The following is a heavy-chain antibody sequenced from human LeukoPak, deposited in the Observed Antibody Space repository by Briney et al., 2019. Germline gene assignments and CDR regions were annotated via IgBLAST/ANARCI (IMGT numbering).Heavy chain of an antibody. Sequence: PGGSLRLSCAASGFTFSSHEMIWVRQAPGKGLEWVSFISESGSTTRYADSVKGRFTISRDNAKSSLYLQMNSLRAEDTAVYYCARRHCTNGVCYFDYWGQGTLVTVSS. CDR2: ISESGSTT. J-gene: IGHJ4*02. CDR3: ARRHCTNGVCYFDY. V-gene: IGHV3-48*03. CDR1: GFTFSSHE. D-gene: IGHD2-8*01.